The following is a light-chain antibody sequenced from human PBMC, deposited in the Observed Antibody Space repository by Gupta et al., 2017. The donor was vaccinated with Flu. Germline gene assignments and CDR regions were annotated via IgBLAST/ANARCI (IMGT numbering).Light chain of an antibody. CDR1: QTVNSNY. Sequence: ATLSCRARQTVNSNYLAWYQQKRGQAPRLLIYGASSRAAGIPDRFTGSGSGTDFTLTISGVDPEDSAVYYCQRYGRSPAYAFGQGTRLEI. J-gene: IGKJ2*01. CDR3: QRYGRSPAYA. CDR2: GAS. V-gene: IGKV3-20*01.